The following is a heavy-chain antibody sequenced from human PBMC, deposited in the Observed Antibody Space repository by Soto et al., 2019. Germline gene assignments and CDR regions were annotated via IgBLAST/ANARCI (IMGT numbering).Heavy chain of an antibody. V-gene: IGHV4-34*12. D-gene: IGHD5-12*01. CDR1: GGSFSPFS. J-gene: IGHJ3*02. CDR2: IIHGGNT. CDR3: ARRGRWLQFRGSGFDI. Sequence: QVQVQQWGAGLLKPSETLSLTCAVYGGSFSPFSWSWLRQPPGKGLEWIGEIIHGGNTNYNPSLKSRVTISVDPSQNQFSLKLTSLTASDTAVYYCARRGRWLQFRGSGFDIWGQGTMVTVSS.